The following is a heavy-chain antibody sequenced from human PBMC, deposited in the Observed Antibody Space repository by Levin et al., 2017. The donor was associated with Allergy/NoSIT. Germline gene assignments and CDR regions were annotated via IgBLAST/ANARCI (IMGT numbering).Heavy chain of an antibody. Sequence: PGESLKISCKGSEYTFSAYYMHWVRQAPGQGFEWMGWINPSSGGTNYARNFQGRVTLTRDTSISTAYMELSRLTSDDTAVYYCARDRGTVDCGLSYGLDLWGQGTTVIVSS. CDR3: ARDRGTVDCGLSYGLDL. CDR2: INPSSGGT. D-gene: IGHD4-23*01. V-gene: IGHV1-2*02. J-gene: IGHJ6*02. CDR1: EYTFSAYY.